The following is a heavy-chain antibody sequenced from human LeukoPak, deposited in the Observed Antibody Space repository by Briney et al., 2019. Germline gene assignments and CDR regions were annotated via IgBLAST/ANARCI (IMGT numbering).Heavy chain of an antibody. CDR1: GFTFSTYG. CDR3: AKRLVGGYSYGPLDY. J-gene: IGHJ4*02. V-gene: IGHV3-30*18. D-gene: IGHD5-18*01. Sequence: QAGGSLRLPCAASGFTFSTYGMHWVRQAPGKGLEWVTVISNDGTKDQYADSVRGRFTISRDNSKNTLYLQMNSLRPEDTAVYYCAKRLVGGYSYGPLDYWGQGTLVTVSS. CDR2: ISNDGTKD.